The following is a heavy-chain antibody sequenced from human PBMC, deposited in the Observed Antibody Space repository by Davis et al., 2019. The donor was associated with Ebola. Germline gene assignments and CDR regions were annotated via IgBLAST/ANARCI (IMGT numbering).Heavy chain of an antibody. D-gene: IGHD3-22*01. CDR3: ARVLFNYHSSGPLGY. J-gene: IGHJ4*02. V-gene: IGHV5-51*01. CDR2: VYPSDADT. Sequence: KVSCKASGYTFAKNWIGWVRQMPGKGLEWMGVVYPSDADTRYSPSFQGQVTISADKSISTAYLQWSSLKASDTGLYYCARVLFNYHSSGPLGYWGQGTLVTVSS. CDR1: GYTFAKNW.